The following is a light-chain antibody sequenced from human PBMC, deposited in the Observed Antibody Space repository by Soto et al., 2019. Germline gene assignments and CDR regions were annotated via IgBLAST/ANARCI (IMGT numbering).Light chain of an antibody. CDR3: HQYGIVPCT. J-gene: IGKJ1*01. V-gene: IGKV3-20*01. Sequence: EIVLTQSPGTLSLSPGERATLSCRASQSVMYLAWYQQKPGQAPRILFYGASNRATGIPGRFIGSGSGTDFPLTISRMEPEDSAVYYCHQYGIVPCTFGKGTKVDIK. CDR1: QSVMY. CDR2: GAS.